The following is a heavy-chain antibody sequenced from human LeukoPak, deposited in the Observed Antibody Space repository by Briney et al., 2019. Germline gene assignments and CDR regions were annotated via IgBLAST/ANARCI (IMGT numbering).Heavy chain of an antibody. CDR1: GGSISSSSYY. J-gene: IGHJ4*02. CDR3: ASSFYYYDSSGYPPPFDY. D-gene: IGHD3-22*01. Sequence: SETLSLTCTVSGGSISSSSYYWGWIRQPPGKGLEWIGSIYYSGSTYYNPSLKSRVTISVDTSKNQFSLKLSSVTAADTAVYYCASSFYYYDSSGYPPPFDYWGQGTLVTVSS. V-gene: IGHV4-39*01. CDR2: IYYSGST.